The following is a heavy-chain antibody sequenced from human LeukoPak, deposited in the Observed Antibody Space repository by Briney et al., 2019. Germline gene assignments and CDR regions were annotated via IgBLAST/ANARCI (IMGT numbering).Heavy chain of an antibody. CDR1: GGSISSYY. Sequence: PSETPSLTCTVSGGSISSYYWSWIRQPPGKGLEWIGYIYYSGSTNYNPSLKSRVTMSVDTSKNQFSLKLSSVTAADTAVYYCARDMWDVGYSYGPPDAFDIWGQGTMVTVSS. D-gene: IGHD5-18*01. CDR2: IYYSGST. J-gene: IGHJ3*02. V-gene: IGHV4-59*12. CDR3: ARDMWDVGYSYGPPDAFDI.